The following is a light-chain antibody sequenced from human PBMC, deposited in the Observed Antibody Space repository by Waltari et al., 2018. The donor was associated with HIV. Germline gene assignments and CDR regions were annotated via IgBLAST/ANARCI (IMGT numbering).Light chain of an antibody. Sequence: QSVLTQPPSASGTPGQNVTISCSGNTSNIGTNIVNWYQQFPGAAPKLLIYSNNHRPSGVTARFSGSKSGTSASLAISVLQSEDEADYFCAAWDDTLNGLFGGGTKLTVL. V-gene: IGLV1-44*01. CDR3: AAWDDTLNGL. CDR1: TSNIGTNI. CDR2: SNN. J-gene: IGLJ2*01.